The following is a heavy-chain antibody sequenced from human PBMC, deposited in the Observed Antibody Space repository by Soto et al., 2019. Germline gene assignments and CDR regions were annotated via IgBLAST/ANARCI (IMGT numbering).Heavy chain of an antibody. V-gene: IGHV1-18*04. CDR3: ARGWGAGGISMGSSWTGLVFPDY. CDR1: GYTFTSYG. D-gene: IGHD6-13*01. CDR2: ISAYNGNT. J-gene: IGHJ4*02. Sequence: QVQLVQSGAEVKKPGASVKVSCKASGYTFTSYGISWVRQAPGQGLEWMGWISAYNGNTNYAQKLQGRVTMTTDTSTSTAYRERRSLRSDDTAVYYCARGWGAGGISMGSSWTGLVFPDYWGQGTLVTVSS.